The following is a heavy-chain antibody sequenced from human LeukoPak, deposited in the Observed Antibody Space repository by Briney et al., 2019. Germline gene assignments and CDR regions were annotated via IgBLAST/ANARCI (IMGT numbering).Heavy chain of an antibody. V-gene: IGHV3-53*04. CDR1: GFTVSSNY. D-gene: IGHD3-10*01. CDR3: ARVTARGVFTY. CDR2: LYSGGDT. J-gene: IGHJ4*02. Sequence: PGGSLRLSCAASGFTVSSNYMSWVRQAPGKGLEWVAVLYSGGDTFYADSVKGRFTISRHISKNTLYLHMNSLRADDTAVYYCARVTARGVFTYWGQGTLVTVSS.